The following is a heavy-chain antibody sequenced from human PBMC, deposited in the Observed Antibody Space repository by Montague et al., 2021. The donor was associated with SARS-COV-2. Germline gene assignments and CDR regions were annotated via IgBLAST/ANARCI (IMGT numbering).Heavy chain of an antibody. CDR1: GFSLSTSGTC. J-gene: IGHJ4*02. CDR3: ARIFDSSWPTFDY. V-gene: IGHV2-70*01. Sequence: PALVKPTQTLTLTCTFSGFSLSTSGTCVSWIRQPPGKALEWLAXXXWXXXKYXSTSLKTRLTISKDTSKNQVVLTMTNMDPVDAATYYCARIFDSSWPTFDYWGQGTLVTVSS. D-gene: IGHD6-13*01. CDR2: XXWXXXK.